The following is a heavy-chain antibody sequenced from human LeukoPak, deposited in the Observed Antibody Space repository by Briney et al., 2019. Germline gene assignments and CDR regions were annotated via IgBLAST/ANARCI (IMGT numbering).Heavy chain of an antibody. V-gene: IGHV3-48*03. D-gene: IGHD3-3*01. CDR1: GFTLSSYE. J-gene: IGHJ4*02. CDR2: ISSSGSTI. CDR3: ASPNEGLLDY. Sequence: PGGSLRLSCVASGFTLSSYEMNWVRQAPGQGLEWVSYISSSGSTIYYADSVKGRFTISRDNARNSLYLQMNSLRAEDTAVYYCASPNEGLLDYWGQGTLVTVSS.